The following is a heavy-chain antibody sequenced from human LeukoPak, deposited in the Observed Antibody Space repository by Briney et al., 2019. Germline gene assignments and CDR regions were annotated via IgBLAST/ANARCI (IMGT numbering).Heavy chain of an antibody. J-gene: IGHJ4*02. V-gene: IGHV3-21*01. CDR1: GFTFSSYS. CDR3: ASTLGYCSSTSCYNYFDY. CDR2: ISSSSSYI. D-gene: IGHD2-2*01. Sequence: TGGSLRLSCAASGFTFSSYSMNWVRQTPGKGLEWVSSISSSSSYIYYADSVKGRFTISRDNAKNSLYLQMNSLRAEDTAVYYCASTLGYCSSTSCYNYFDYWGQGTLVTVSS.